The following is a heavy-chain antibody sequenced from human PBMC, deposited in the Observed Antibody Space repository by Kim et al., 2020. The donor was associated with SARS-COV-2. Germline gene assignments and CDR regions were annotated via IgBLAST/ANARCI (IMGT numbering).Heavy chain of an antibody. V-gene: IGHV3-23*01. D-gene: IGHD2-21*01. J-gene: IGHJ4*02. CDR2: IDGSDGTT. Sequence: GGSLRLSCTTSGFTFTGYAMSWVRQAPGKGLEWVSSIDGSDGTTYYVDSVKGRFTISRDNSKNTLYLQMNSQRADVTAVYYCMKGGWGWVWDHWGQGTRVTVSS. CDR3: MKGGWGWVWDH. CDR1: GFTFTGYA.